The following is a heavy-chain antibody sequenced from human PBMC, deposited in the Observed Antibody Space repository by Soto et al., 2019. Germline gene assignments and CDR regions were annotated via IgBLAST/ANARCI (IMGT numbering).Heavy chain of an antibody. CDR1: GYTFTSYD. Sequence: GASVKVSCKSSGYTFTSYDINCVRQATGQGLEWMGWMNPNSGNTGYAQKFQGRVTMTRDTSISTAYMELSSLRSEDTAVYYCVRSEVVPAASYYYYYMDVWGKGTTVTVSS. J-gene: IGHJ6*03. V-gene: IGHV1-8*01. D-gene: IGHD2-2*01. CDR2: MNPNSGNT. CDR3: VRSEVVPAASYYYYYMDV.